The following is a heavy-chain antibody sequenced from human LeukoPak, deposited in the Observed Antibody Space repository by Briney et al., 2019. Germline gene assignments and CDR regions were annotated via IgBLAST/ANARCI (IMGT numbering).Heavy chain of an antibody. CDR3: ASSYCSGGSCFRYFFDY. CDR2: INPSGGST. D-gene: IGHD2-15*01. V-gene: IGHV1-46*01. Sequence: ASVKVSCKASGYTFTSYYMHWVRQAPGQGLEWMGIINPSGGSTSYAQKFQGRVTMTRDTSTSTVYMELSSLRSEDTAVYYCASSYCSGGSCFRYFFDYWGQGTRVTVSS. J-gene: IGHJ4*02. CDR1: GYTFTSYY.